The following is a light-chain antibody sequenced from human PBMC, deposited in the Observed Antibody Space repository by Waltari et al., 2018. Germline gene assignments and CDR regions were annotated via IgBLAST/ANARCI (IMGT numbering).Light chain of an antibody. CDR3: QSADSSGTHEV. V-gene: IGLV3-25*03. J-gene: IGLJ2*01. Sequence: SYELTQPPSVSVSPGQTARITCSGDALPKQYAYWYQQKPGQAPVLVIYNDSERPSGIPERFSGSSSGTTVTLTISGVQAEDEADYYCQSADSSGTHEVFGGGTKLTVL. CDR1: ALPKQY. CDR2: NDS.